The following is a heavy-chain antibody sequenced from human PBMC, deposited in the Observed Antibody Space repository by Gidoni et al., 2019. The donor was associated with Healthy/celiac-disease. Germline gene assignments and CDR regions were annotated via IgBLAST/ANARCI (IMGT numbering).Heavy chain of an antibody. Sequence: QVQLVQSGAEVKKPGASVKVSCKASGYTFTGYYMHWVRQAPGQGLEWMGWINPNSGGTNYAQKCQGWVTMTRDTSISTAYMELSRRRSDDTAVYYCAREDRPNYSSSWETHKEDYGMDVWGQGTTVTVSS. CDR2: INPNSGGT. CDR1: GYTFTGYY. CDR3: AREDRPNYSSSWETHKEDYGMDV. J-gene: IGHJ6*02. D-gene: IGHD6-13*01. V-gene: IGHV1-2*04.